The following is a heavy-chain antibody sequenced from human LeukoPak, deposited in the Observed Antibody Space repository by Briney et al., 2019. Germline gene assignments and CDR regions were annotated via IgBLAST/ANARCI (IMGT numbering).Heavy chain of an antibody. D-gene: IGHD6-13*01. CDR2: ISSSSSYI. Sequence: PGGSLRLSCAASGFTFSSYRMNWVRQAPGKGLDWVSSISSSSSYIYYADSVKGRFTISRDNAKNSLYLRMNSLRAEDTAVYYCARDLGGIAAAVLAYWGQGTLVTVSS. CDR3: ARDLGGIAAAVLAY. CDR1: GFTFSSYR. V-gene: IGHV3-21*06. J-gene: IGHJ4*02.